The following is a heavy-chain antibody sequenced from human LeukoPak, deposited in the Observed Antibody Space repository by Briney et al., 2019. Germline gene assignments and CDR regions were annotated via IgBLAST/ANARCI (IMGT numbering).Heavy chain of an antibody. CDR3: AKSGGSSGWLY. CDR1: GFTVSSKY. V-gene: IGHV3-23*01. D-gene: IGHD6-19*01. Sequence: PGGSLRLSCVASGFTVSSKYMSWVRQAPGKGLEWLSGISGSGGGTYYADSVKGRFTISRDDSKNTLYLQMHSLRAKDTAVYYCAKSGGSSGWLYWGQGTLVTVSS. J-gene: IGHJ4*02. CDR2: ISGSGGGT.